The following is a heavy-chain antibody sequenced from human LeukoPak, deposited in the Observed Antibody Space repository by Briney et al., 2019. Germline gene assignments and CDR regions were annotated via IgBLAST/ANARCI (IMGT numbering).Heavy chain of an antibody. D-gene: IGHD3-16*01. V-gene: IGHV3-53*01. Sequence: GGSLRLSCAASGFTVSSNDMSWVRQAPGKGLEWVSLIYSGGSAYYADSVKGRFTISRDNSKNTLYLQMNSLRAEDTAVYYCARESTRVMITFGGAVPGKYFDYWGQGTLVTVSS. CDR2: IYSGGSA. CDR3: ARESTRVMITFGGAVPGKYFDY. CDR1: GFTVSSND. J-gene: IGHJ4*02.